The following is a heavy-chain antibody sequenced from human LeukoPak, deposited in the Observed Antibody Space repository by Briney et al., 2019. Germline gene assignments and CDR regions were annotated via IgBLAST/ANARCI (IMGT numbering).Heavy chain of an antibody. D-gene: IGHD3-16*01. V-gene: IGHV1-46*01. CDR1: GYTFTSYY. J-gene: IGHJ4*02. Sequence: ASVKVSCRASGYTFTSYYMHWVRQAPGQGLEWMGIINPSGGSTSYAQKFQGRVTMTRDTSTSTVYMELSSLRSEDTAVYYCARDQQGGVSSITIDYWGQGTLVTVSS. CDR3: ARDQQGGVSSITIDY. CDR2: INPSGGST.